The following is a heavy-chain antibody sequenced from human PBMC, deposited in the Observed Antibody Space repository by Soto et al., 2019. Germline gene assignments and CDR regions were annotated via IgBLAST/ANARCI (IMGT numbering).Heavy chain of an antibody. V-gene: IGHV4-59*01. Sequence: SETLSLTCTVSGGSISGYYWSWIRQPPGKGLEWIGYMYNTGSTVYNPSFKSRVTISVDTSKNQFSLKLNSVTAADTAVYYCARDLWGYCSSTSCPSDMDVWGQGTTVTVSS. D-gene: IGHD2-2*01. CDR3: ARDLWGYCSSTSCPSDMDV. CDR1: GGSISGYY. J-gene: IGHJ6*02. CDR2: MYNTGST.